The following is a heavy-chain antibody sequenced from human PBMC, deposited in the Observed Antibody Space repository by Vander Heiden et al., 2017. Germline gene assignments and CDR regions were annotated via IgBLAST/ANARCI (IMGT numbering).Heavy chain of an antibody. CDR3: VRDRNTPMVIPHFDY. J-gene: IGHJ4*02. CDR1: GLTLSTQP. D-gene: IGHD5-18*01. V-gene: IGHV3-21*01. Sequence: EMQSAAPGGRLVMPGGSLSASCAAPGLTLSTQPMNRLRQAPGKGLEWDSSISSSSTYINDADSVKGRFTISRDNAKNSLYLKRNSLRAEDTAVYYCVRDRNTPMVIPHFDYWGQGALVTVSS. CDR2: ISSSSTYI.